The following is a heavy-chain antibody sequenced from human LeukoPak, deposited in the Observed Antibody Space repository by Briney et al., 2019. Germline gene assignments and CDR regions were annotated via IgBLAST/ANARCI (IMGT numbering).Heavy chain of an antibody. CDR3: ARRPRITIFGVVIESGLVPTRYFDY. J-gene: IGHJ4*02. Sequence: SSETLSLTCTVSGGSISSSSYYWGWIRQPPGKGLEWIGSIYYSGSTYYNPSLKSRVTISVDTSKNQFSLKLSSVTAADTAVYYCARRPRITIFGVVIESGLVPTRYFDYWGQGTLVTVSS. D-gene: IGHD3-3*01. CDR2: IYYSGST. V-gene: IGHV4-39*01. CDR1: GGSISSSSYY.